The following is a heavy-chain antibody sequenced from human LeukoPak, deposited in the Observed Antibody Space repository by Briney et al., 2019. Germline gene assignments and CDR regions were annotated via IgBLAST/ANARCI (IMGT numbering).Heavy chain of an antibody. CDR3: AREGGFDWLFPDAFDI. J-gene: IGHJ3*02. CDR1: GGSFSGYY. D-gene: IGHD3-9*01. V-gene: IGHV4-34*01. CDR2: INHSRNT. Sequence: PSETLSLTCAVYGGSFSGYYWTWIRQPPGKGLEWVGEINHSRNTNYSPSLKSRATISVDTSKNQFSLTLSSVTAADTAVYYCAREGGFDWLFPDAFDIWGQGTMVTVSS.